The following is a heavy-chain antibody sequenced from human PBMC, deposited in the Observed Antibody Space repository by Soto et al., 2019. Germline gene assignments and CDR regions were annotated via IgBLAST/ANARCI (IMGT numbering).Heavy chain of an antibody. J-gene: IGHJ4*02. V-gene: IGHV1-18*01. Sequence: KVSCKASGYTFTSYTVSWVRQAPGQGLEWVGWIGPSSGNTDSARNLQGRVTMTTDTSTSTAYMELRSLRSDDTAVYYCARDTGNFFDYWGQGTLVTVSS. CDR3: ARDTGNFFDY. CDR1: GYTFTSYT. CDR2: IGPSSGNT.